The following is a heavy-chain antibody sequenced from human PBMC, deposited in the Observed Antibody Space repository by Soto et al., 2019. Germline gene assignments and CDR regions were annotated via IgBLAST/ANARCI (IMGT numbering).Heavy chain of an antibody. CDR2: FDPEDGET. CDR1: GYTLTELS. J-gene: IGHJ4*02. CDR3: ATGPPYYYDSSGYRIHYFDY. Sequence: RASVKVSCKVSGYTLTELSMHWVRQAPGKGLEWMGGFDPEDGETIYAQKFQGRVTMTEDTSTDTAYMELSSLRSEDTAVYYCATGPPYYYDSSGYRIHYFDYWGQGTLVTVSS. V-gene: IGHV1-24*01. D-gene: IGHD3-22*01.